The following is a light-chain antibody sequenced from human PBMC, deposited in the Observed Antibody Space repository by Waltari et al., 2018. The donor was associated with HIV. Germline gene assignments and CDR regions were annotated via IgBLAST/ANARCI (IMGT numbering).Light chain of an antibody. CDR3: SSRDSSGNRLL. CDR1: SLRNYY. Sequence: SSELTQDPAVSVALGQTVGLTCQGDSLRNYYPTWYQQKPGQAPILVIYGKTTRPSGIPDRFSGSVSGNTASLTITGAQAEDEADYYCSSRDSSGNRLLFGGGTKLTVL. V-gene: IGLV3-19*01. J-gene: IGLJ2*01. CDR2: GKT.